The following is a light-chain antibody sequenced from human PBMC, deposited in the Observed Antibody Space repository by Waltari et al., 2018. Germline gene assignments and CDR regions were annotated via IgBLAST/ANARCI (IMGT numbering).Light chain of an antibody. CDR2: DGS. Sequence: QSALTQPASVSGFPGQSITISCPGTSSDVGSYNLVPWYPQSPGKAPKRMIYDGSKRPSVVSTRLSGSKSGNTASLPISGLQAEDEADYYCCSYADSSTLVFGGGTKLPVL. CDR3: CSYADSSTLV. CDR1: SSDVGSYNL. V-gene: IGLV2-23*01. J-gene: IGLJ3*02.